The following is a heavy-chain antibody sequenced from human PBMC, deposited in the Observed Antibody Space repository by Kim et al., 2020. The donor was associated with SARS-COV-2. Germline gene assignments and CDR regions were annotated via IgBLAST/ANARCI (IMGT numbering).Heavy chain of an antibody. J-gene: IGHJ4*01. V-gene: IGHV4-39*01. CDR3: ARLPFTAAGSLYYFDY. CDR1: GGSISSSSYY. CDR2: IYYSGST. D-gene: IGHD6-13*01. Sequence: SETLSLTCTVSGGSISSSSYYWGWIRQPPGKGLEWIGSIYYSGSTYYNPSLKSRVTISVDTSKNQFSMKLSSVTAADTAVYYCARLPFTAAGSLYYFDY.